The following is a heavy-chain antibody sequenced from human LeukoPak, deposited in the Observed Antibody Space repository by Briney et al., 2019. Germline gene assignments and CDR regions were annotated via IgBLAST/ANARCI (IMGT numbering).Heavy chain of an antibody. Sequence: ASVKVSCKASGGTFSIYAISWVRQAPGQGLEWMGGIIPIFGTANYAQKFQGRVTTTTDESTSTAYMELSSLRSEDTAVYYCARLVNWGPLGDYWGQGTLVTVSS. D-gene: IGHD7-27*01. CDR1: GGTFSIYA. CDR2: IIPIFGTA. J-gene: IGHJ4*02. V-gene: IGHV1-69*05. CDR3: ARLVNWGPLGDY.